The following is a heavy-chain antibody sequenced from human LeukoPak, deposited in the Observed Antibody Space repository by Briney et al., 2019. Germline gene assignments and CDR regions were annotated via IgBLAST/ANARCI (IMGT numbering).Heavy chain of an antibody. CDR3: ASGYCRGPNCYHWSY. D-gene: IGHD2-2*01. J-gene: IGHJ4*02. CDR2: ISNDGTNK. Sequence: GRSLRLSCAASGFTFNTYSMHWFRQAPGKGLEWVAVISNDGTNKYYADSVKGRFTISRENSKNTLYVHMDRLRAEETAVYYCASGYCRGPNCYHWSYWGQGTLVTVSS. CDR1: GFTFNTYS. V-gene: IGHV3-30*01.